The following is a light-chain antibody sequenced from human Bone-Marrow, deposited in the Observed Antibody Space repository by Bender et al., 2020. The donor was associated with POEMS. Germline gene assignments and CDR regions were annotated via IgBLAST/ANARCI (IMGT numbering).Light chain of an antibody. V-gene: IGLV1-40*01. CDR3: QSYDNSLGGWV. Sequence: QSVLTQPPSVSGASGQRVTISCTGSSSNTGSGYDINWYQHLPGTAPKLLIYGYNNRPSGVPDRFSGSKSGTSASLAITWLQAEDEGDYYCQSYDNSLGGWVFGGGTKLTVL. CDR1: SSNTGSGYD. J-gene: IGLJ3*02. CDR2: GYN.